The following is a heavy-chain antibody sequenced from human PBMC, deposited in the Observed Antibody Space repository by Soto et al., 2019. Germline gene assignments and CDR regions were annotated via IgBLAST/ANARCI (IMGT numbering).Heavy chain of an antibody. J-gene: IGHJ6*02. Sequence: QVQLVESGGGVVQPGRSLRLSCAASGFTFSSYAMHWVRQAPGKGREWVAVISYDGSNKYYADSVKGRFTISRDNSKNTLYLQMNSLRAEDTAVYYCAREGGVGTVVAPYYYGMDVWGQGTTVTVSS. CDR3: AREGGVGTVVAPYYYGMDV. CDR1: GFTFSSYA. CDR2: ISYDGSNK. D-gene: IGHD2-15*01. V-gene: IGHV3-30-3*01.